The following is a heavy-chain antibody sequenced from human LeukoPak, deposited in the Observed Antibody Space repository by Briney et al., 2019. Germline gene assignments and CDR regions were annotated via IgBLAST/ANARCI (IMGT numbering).Heavy chain of an antibody. CDR1: GGSFSGYY. V-gene: IGHV4-34*01. CDR3: ARFDYGDYYFDY. D-gene: IGHD4-17*01. J-gene: IGHJ4*02. CDR2: INHSGST. Sequence: SETLSLTCAVYGGSFSGYYWSWIRQPPGKGLEWIGEINHSGSTNYNPSLKSRVTISVDTSKNQFSLKLSSVTAADTAVYYCARFDYGDYYFDYWGQGTLVTVSS.